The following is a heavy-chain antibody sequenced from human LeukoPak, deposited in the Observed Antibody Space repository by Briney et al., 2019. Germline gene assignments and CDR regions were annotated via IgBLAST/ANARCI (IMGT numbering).Heavy chain of an antibody. CDR1: GGSFSGYY. V-gene: IGHV4-34*01. J-gene: IGHJ5*02. Sequence: PETLSLTCAVYGGSFSGYYWSWIRQPPGKGLEWIGEINHSGSTNYNPSLKSRVTISVDTSKNQFSLKLSSVTAANTAVYYCARHRGRGMVRGVSNWFDPWGQGTLVTVSS. CDR3: ARHRGRGMVRGVSNWFDP. CDR2: INHSGST. D-gene: IGHD3-10*01.